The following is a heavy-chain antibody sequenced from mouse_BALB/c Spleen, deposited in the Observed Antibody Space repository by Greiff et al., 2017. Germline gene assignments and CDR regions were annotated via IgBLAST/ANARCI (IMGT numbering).Heavy chain of an antibody. CDR1: GYAFTNYL. Sequence: VKLQESGAELVRPGTSVKVSCKASGYAFTNYLIEWVKQRPGQGLEWIGVINPGSGGTNYNEKFKGKATLTADKSSSTAYMQLSSLTSDDSAVYFCARSGGYRYDGAMDYWGQGTSVTVSA. D-gene: IGHD2-14*01. CDR3: ARSGGYRYDGAMDY. J-gene: IGHJ4*01. CDR2: INPGSGGT. V-gene: IGHV1-54*01.